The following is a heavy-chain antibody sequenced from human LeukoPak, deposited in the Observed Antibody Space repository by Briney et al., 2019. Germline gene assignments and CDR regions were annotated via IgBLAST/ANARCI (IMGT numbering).Heavy chain of an antibody. J-gene: IGHJ6*03. CDR2: IYYSGST. CDR3: ARGRLTMVRGVQWGASRYYYYMDV. V-gene: IGHV4-39*07. Sequence: PSETLSLTCTVSGDSISSSSYYWGWIRQPPGKGLEWIGSIYYSGSTYYNPSLKSRVTISVDTSKNQFSLKLSSVTAADTTVYYCARGRLTMVRGVQWGASRYYYYMDVWGKGTTVTVSS. D-gene: IGHD3-10*01. CDR1: GDSISSSSYY.